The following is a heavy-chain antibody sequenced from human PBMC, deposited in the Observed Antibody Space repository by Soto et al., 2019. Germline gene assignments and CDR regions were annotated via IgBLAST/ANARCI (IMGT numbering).Heavy chain of an antibody. CDR2: IIPIFGTA. CDR3: ASDPLGYCTNGVCSHGMDV. CDR1: GGTFSSYA. V-gene: IGHV1-69*13. Sequence: ASVKVSCKASGGTFSSYAISWVRQAPGQGLEWMGGIIPIFGTANYAQKFQGRVTITADESTSTAYMELSSLRSEDTAVYYCASDPLGYCTNGVCSHGMDVWGQGTTVTVSS. J-gene: IGHJ6*02. D-gene: IGHD2-8*01.